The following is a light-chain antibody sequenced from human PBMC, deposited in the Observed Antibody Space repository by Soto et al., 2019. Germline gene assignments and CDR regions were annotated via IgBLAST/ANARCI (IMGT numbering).Light chain of an antibody. CDR2: AAS. Sequence: DIHMTQTNSTLPASLGDTVTTTCKARQSISIWLAWYQQKPGKAPKLLIYAASSLQRGVPSRFSGSGSGTDFTLTISSLQPEDFTTYYCQQNYNTLITFGQGTRLEIK. V-gene: IGKV1-39*01. CDR3: QQNYNTLIT. J-gene: IGKJ5*01. CDR1: QSISIW.